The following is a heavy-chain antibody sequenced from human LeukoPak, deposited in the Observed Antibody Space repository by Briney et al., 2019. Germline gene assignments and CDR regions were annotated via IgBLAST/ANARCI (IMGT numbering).Heavy chain of an antibody. J-gene: IGHJ6*02. CDR2: INHNGNVN. Sequence: GGSLRLSCAASGFTFSSYWMNWARQAPGKGLEWVASINHNGNVNYYVDSVKGRFTISRDNAKNSLYLQMSNVRAEDTVVYFCARGCGLDVWGQGATVTVSS. D-gene: IGHD2-8*01. V-gene: IGHV3-7*03. CDR1: GFTFSSYW. CDR3: ARGCGLDV.